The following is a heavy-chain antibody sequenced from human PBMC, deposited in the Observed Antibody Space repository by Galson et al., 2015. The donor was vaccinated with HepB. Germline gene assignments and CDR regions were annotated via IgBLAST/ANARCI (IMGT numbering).Heavy chain of an antibody. J-gene: IGHJ4*02. CDR3: ARELYRGPALGY. CDR2: INVANGNT. Sequence: CKASGYIFTNNAMHWGRQAPGQRLEWVGWINVANGNTKYAQKFQDRVTINRDTSASTVYMGLSSLKSKDTAVYYCARELYRGPALGYWGQGTLVTVSS. V-gene: IGHV1-3*01. D-gene: IGHD3-10*01. CDR1: GYIFTNNA.